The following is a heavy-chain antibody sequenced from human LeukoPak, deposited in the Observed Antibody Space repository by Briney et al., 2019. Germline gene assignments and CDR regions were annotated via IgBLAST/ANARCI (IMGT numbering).Heavy chain of an antibody. V-gene: IGHV1-69*13. J-gene: IGHJ4*02. CDR3: APDHYDSSGSSGY. Sequence: SVKVSCKASGGTLSSYAISWVRQAPGQGLEWMGGIIPIFGTANYAQKFQGRVTITADESTSTAYMELSSLRSEDTAVYYCAPDHYDSSGSSGYWGQGTLVTVSS. CDR2: IIPIFGTA. CDR1: GGTLSSYA. D-gene: IGHD3-22*01.